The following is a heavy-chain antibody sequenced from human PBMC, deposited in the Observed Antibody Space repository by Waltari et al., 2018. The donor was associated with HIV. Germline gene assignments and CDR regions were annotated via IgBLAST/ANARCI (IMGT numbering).Heavy chain of an antibody. J-gene: IGHJ4*02. CDR2: IKQDGREK. D-gene: IGHD3-16*01. CDR3: ARVSGGGFDY. Sequence: EVQLVESGGGLVQPGGSLRLSCAASGFTFRNYWMSWVRQDPGKGLEWVANIKQDGREKDDVDSVKGRFTISRDNAKNSLYLQMNSLRAEDTAVYYCARVSGGGFDYWGQGTLVTVSS. V-gene: IGHV3-7*01. CDR1: GFTFRNYW.